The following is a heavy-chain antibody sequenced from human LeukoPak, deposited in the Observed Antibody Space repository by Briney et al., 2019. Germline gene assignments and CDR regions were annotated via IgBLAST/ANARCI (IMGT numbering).Heavy chain of an antibody. CDR3: AKDRGWGQNYYDSSGSNFDY. CDR2: ISSSGDRT. J-gene: IGHJ4*02. Sequence: PGGSLRLSCAASGFSLSSHAMSWVRQAPGKGLEWVSSISSSGDRTYYADSVKGRFTISRDNSKNTLYLQMNSLRAEDTAVYYCAKDRGWGQNYYDSSGSNFDYWGQGTLVTVSS. D-gene: IGHD3-22*01. CDR1: GFSLSSHA. V-gene: IGHV3-23*01.